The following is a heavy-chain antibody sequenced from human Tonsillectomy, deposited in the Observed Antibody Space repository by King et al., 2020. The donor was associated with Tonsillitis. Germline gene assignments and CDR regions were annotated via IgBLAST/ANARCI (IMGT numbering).Heavy chain of an antibody. CDR1: GGSISSSSYY. CDR3: ARHDPPPVWFGDLVGFFDL. CDR2: IYYSGST. D-gene: IGHD3-10*01. Sequence: PLQESGPGLVKASETLSLTCTVSGGSISSSSYYWGWIRQPPGKGLEWIGSIYYSGSTYYNPSLKSRVTISVDTSKNQFSLKLSSVTAADTAVYYCARHDPPPVWFGDLVGFFDLWGRGTLVTVSS. V-gene: IGHV4-39*01. J-gene: IGHJ2*01.